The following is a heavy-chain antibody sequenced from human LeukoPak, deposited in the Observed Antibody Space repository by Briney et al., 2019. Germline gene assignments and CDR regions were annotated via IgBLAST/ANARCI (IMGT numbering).Heavy chain of an antibody. CDR3: AGGPEVGATSFDY. Sequence: SETLSLTCTFSGGSISSYHWSWIRQPPGKGLEWIGYIYYSGSTNYNPSLKGRVTISVDTSKNQFSLKLSSVTAADTAVYYCAGGPEVGATSFDYWGQGTLVTVSS. D-gene: IGHD1-26*01. J-gene: IGHJ4*02. CDR2: IYYSGST. V-gene: IGHV4-59*08. CDR1: GGSISSYH.